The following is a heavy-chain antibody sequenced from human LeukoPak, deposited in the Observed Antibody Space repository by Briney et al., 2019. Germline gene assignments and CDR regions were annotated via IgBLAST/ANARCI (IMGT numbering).Heavy chain of an antibody. J-gene: IGHJ4*02. CDR2: ISSSSTNI. CDR3: ARDDTAVAGTELDF. D-gene: IGHD6-19*01. V-gene: IGHV3-21*01. CDR1: GFTFSNYN. Sequence: PGGSLRLSCAASGFTFSNYNMNWVRQAPGKGLEWVSYISSSSTNIYYTDSVKGRFTISRDNTKNSLYLQMNSLRAEDTAVYYCARDDTAVAGTELDFWGQGTLVTVSS.